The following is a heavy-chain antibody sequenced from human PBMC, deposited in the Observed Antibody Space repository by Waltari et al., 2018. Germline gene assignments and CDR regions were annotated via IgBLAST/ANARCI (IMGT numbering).Heavy chain of an antibody. CDR1: GYPFTGSY. Sequence: QVQLVQSGAEVKKPGASVKFSCTASGYPFTGSYLPWGRQAPGQGLEWMGWINPNSGGTNYAQKFQGRVTMTRDTSISTAYMELSRLRSDDTAVYYCARVDIVIDYWGQGTLVTVSS. D-gene: IGHD2-15*01. J-gene: IGHJ4*02. CDR2: INPNSGGT. V-gene: IGHV1-2*02. CDR3: ARVDIVIDY.